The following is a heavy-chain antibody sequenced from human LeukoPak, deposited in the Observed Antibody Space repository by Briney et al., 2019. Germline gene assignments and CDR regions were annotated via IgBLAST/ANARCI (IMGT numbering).Heavy chain of an antibody. CDR1: RFTFSSSE. CDR3: ARRSPNYYFDY. V-gene: IGHV3-48*03. CDR2: IGNDDTI. J-gene: IGHJ4*02. Sequence: GGSLRLSCAASRFTFSSSEMNWVRQAPGQGLEWLSYIGNDDTIYYADSVKRRFTISRDNAKNSLYLQMNSLRAEDTAVYYCARRSPNYYFDYWGQGTPVTVSS.